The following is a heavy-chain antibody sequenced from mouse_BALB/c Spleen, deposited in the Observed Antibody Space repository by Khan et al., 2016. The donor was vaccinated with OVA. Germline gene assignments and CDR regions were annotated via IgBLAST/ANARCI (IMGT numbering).Heavy chain of an antibody. J-gene: IGHJ4*01. Sequence: QVQLKESGPGLVAPSQSLSITCTVSGFSLTGYGVNWVRQPPGKGLEWLGMIWGDGSTDYNSALKSRLSISTDNSKSQVFLKMNSLQTDDTAMYCGARAYYGNYREAMDYWGQGTSVTVSS. V-gene: IGHV2-6-7*01. CDR3: ARAYYGNYREAMDY. CDR2: IWGDGST. D-gene: IGHD2-1*01. CDR1: GFSLTGYG.